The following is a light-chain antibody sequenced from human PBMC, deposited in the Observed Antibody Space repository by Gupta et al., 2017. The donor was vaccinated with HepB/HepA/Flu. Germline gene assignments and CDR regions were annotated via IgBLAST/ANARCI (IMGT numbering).Light chain of an antibody. CDR2: FDS. J-gene: IGLJ7*01. Sequence: SYVLTQTPSVPVAPGKTARISCGGNDIGSKSVHWYQEKPGQAPVVVIYFDSDRPSGIPERFSGSNSGNTATLTISRVEAGDEADYYCQVWDSSGDRAVFGGGTQLTVL. CDR1: DIGSKS. CDR3: QVWDSSGDRAV. V-gene: IGLV3-21*04.